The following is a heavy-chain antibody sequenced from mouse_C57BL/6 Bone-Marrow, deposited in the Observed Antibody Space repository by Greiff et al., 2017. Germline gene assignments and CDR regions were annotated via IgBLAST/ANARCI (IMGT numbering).Heavy chain of an antibody. J-gene: IGHJ1*03. CDR3: ARLTTPVLDV. D-gene: IGHD1-1*01. Sequence: EVMLVESGGGLVKPGGSLKLSCAASGFTFSSYAMSWVRQTPEKRLEWVATISDGGSYTYYPDNVKGRFTISRDNAKNNLYLQMRHLKSEDTAMDYCARLTTPVLDVWGTGTTVTVSS. V-gene: IGHV5-4*03. CDR1: GFTFSSYA. CDR2: ISDGGSYT.